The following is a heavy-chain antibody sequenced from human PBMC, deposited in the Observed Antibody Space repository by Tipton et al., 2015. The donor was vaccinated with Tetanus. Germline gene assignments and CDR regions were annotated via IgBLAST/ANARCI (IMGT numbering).Heavy chain of an antibody. CDR2: SWYDGTDK. D-gene: IGHD2-15*01. CDR3: AREADCSGGSCFSGDFDN. CDR1: GFIFSSYG. V-gene: IGHV3-33*01. Sequence: SLRLSCAASGFIFSSYGIHWVRQAPGEGLEWVAVSWYDGTDKYYADSVKGRFTIYRDNSKNPLYLQMNSLRAEDTAVYYCAREADCSGGSCFSGDFDNWGQGTQVTVSS. J-gene: IGHJ4*02.